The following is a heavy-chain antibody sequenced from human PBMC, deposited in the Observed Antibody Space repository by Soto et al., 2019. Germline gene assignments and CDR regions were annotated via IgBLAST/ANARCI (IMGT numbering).Heavy chain of an antibody. CDR1: GFTFDDYA. Sequence: GGSLRLSCAASGFTFDDYAMHWVRQAPGKGLEWVSGISWNSGSIGYADSVKGRFTISGDNAKNSLYLQMNSLRAEDTALYYCAKDLGAARPYYYYYYGMDVWGQGTTVTVSS. CDR3: AKDLGAARPYYYYYYGMDV. J-gene: IGHJ6*02. CDR2: ISWNSGSI. D-gene: IGHD6-6*01. V-gene: IGHV3-9*01.